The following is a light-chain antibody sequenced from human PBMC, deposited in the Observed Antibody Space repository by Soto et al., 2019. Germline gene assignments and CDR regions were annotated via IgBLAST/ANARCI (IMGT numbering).Light chain of an antibody. V-gene: IGKV3-15*01. CDR1: QSVSSN. J-gene: IGKJ1*01. CDR2: GAS. CDR3: QQYNNWPQT. Sequence: IVLNQSPGTLSLSPGERATLSCRASQSVSSNLAWYQQKPGQAPRLLIYGASTRATGIPARFSGSGSGTEFTLTISSLQSEDFAVYYCQQYNNWPQTFGQGTKVDIK.